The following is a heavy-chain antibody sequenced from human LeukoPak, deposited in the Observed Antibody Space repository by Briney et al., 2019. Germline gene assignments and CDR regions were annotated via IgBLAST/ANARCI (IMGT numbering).Heavy chain of an antibody. D-gene: IGHD1-26*01. CDR2: IRYDGSNK. CDR3: AKDLIVGATIGEAFDI. V-gene: IGHV3-30*02. CDR1: GFTFSSYG. J-gene: IGHJ3*02. Sequence: SGGSLRLSCAASGFTFSSYGMHWVRQAPGKGLEWVAFIRYDGSNKYYADSVKGRFTISRDNSKNTLYLQMNSLRAEDTAVYHCAKDLIVGATIGEAFDIWGQGTMVTVSS.